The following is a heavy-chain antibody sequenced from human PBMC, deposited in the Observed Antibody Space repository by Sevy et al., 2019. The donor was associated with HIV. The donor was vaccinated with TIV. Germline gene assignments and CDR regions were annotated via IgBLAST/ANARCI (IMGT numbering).Heavy chain of an antibody. CDR1: GFTFSSYW. V-gene: IGHV3-7*03. J-gene: IGHJ3*02. Sequence: GGSLRLSCAASGFTFSSYWMSWVRQAPGKGLEWVANIKQDGSEKYYVDSVKGRFTISRDNAKNSLYLQMNSLRAEDTAVYYCARDLFRIAAAMSAFDIWGQGTMVTVSS. CDR3: ARDLFRIAAAMSAFDI. CDR2: IKQDGSEK. D-gene: IGHD6-13*01.